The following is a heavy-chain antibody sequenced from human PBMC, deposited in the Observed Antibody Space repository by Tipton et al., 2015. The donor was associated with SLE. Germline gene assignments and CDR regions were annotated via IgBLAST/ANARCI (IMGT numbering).Heavy chain of an antibody. CDR2: IIPIFGTA. J-gene: IGHJ5*02. CDR1: GYTFNNNG. V-gene: IGHV1-69*05. CDR3: AYRMEWFDP. D-gene: IGHD2-8*01. Sequence: QLVQSGVEVKKPGASVKVSCKASGYTFNNNGISWARQAPGQGLEWMGGIIPIFGTANYAQKFQGRVTITTDESTSTAYMELSSLRSEDTAVYYRAYRMEWFDPWGQGTLVTVSS.